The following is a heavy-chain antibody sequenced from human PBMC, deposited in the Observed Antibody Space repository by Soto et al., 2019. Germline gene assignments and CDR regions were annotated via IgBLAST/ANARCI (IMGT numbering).Heavy chain of an antibody. D-gene: IGHD2-2*01. J-gene: IGHJ3*02. V-gene: IGHV3-72*01. CDR1: GFTFSDHY. CDR3: SRSTLCSRGACPPFDI. CDR2: IRNKANSYTT. Sequence: HLVESGGGLVQPGGSLRLSCAASGFTFSDHYMEWVRQAPGKGLEWLGRIRNKANSYTTEYAASVKGRFTISRDDLKNSLYLQLNSLETEDTAIYYCSRSTLCSRGACPPFDIWGQGTMVTVSS.